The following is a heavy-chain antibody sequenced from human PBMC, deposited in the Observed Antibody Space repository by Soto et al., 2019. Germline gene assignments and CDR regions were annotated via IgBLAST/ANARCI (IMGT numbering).Heavy chain of an antibody. Sequence: ASVKVFCKASGCSFTGYYIHWVRQAPGQGLEWMGWINPSSGGTNYAQKFQGRVTMTRDTSIRTAYIDLSRLRSDDTAVYYCARQGESGYFDYWAKGTLVTVSS. D-gene: IGHD1-26*01. CDR3: ARQGESGYFDY. CDR2: INPSSGGT. V-gene: IGHV1-2*02. J-gene: IGHJ4*02. CDR1: GCSFTGYY.